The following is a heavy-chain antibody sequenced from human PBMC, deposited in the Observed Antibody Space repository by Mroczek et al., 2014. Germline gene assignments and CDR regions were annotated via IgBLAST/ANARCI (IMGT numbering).Heavy chain of an antibody. V-gene: IGHV4-4*07. CDR2: IYTSGST. Sequence: QVQLQESGPGLVKPSETLSLTCTVSGGSISSYYWSWIRQPAGKGLEWIGRIYTSGSTNYNPSLKSRVTMSVDTSKNQFSLKLSSVTAADTAVYYCARDLVAGILNWFDPWGQGTLVTVSS. CDR3: ARDLVAGILNWFDP. D-gene: IGHD6-19*01. J-gene: IGHJ5*02. CDR1: GGSISSYY.